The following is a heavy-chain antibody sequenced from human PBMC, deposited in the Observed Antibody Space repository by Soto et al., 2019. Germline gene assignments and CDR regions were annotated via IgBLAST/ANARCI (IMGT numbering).Heavy chain of an antibody. CDR3: ARGYGDYYFDY. CDR1: GFTFSSYG. CDR2: IWYDGSNK. D-gene: IGHD4-17*01. J-gene: IGHJ4*02. Sequence: GGSLRLSCAASGFTFSSYGMHWVRQAPGKGLEWVAVIWYDGSNKCYADSVKGRFTISRDNSKNTLYLQMNSLRAEDTAVYYCARGYGDYYFDYWGQGTLVTAPQ. V-gene: IGHV3-33*01.